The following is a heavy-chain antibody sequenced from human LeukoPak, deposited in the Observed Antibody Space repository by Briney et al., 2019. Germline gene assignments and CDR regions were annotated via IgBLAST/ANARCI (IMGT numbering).Heavy chain of an antibody. V-gene: IGHV3-66*01. J-gene: IGHJ4*02. CDR3: ARADSDVGSLDY. Sequence: GGSLRLSCAASGFTVSSNSMSWVRQAPGKGLVWVSVIYTGGTTYYADSVKGRFTISRDNAKNSLYLQMNNLRAEDTALYYCARADSDVGSLDYWGQGTLVTVSS. D-gene: IGHD2-21*02. CDR1: GFTVSSNS. CDR2: IYTGGTT.